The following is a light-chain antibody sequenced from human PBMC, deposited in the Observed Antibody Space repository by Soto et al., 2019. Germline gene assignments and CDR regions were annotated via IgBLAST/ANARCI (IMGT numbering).Light chain of an antibody. Sequence: QSVLTQPPSVSGAPGQRVTISCTGSSSNIGAGFDVYWYQHLPGTAPKLLIYSNNQRPSGVPDRFSGSKSGTSASLAISGLQSEDEADYYCAAWDDSLSALYVFGTGTKVTVL. V-gene: IGLV1-40*01. J-gene: IGLJ1*01. CDR1: SSNIGAGFD. CDR3: AAWDDSLSALYV. CDR2: SNN.